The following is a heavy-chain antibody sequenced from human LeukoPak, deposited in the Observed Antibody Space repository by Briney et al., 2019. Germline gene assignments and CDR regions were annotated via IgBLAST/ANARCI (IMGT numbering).Heavy chain of an antibody. CDR2: ISYDGTNE. Sequence: GGSLRLSCAASGFTFGSYAIHWVRQAPGKGLEWVAVISYDGTNEYYADSVKGRFTISRDNSKNTLYLQMNSLRAEDTAVYYCASGAGGWELLPKSTFDYWGQGTLVTVSS. J-gene: IGHJ4*02. CDR3: ASGAGGWELLPKSTFDY. D-gene: IGHD1-26*01. CDR1: GFTFGSYA. V-gene: IGHV3-30*04.